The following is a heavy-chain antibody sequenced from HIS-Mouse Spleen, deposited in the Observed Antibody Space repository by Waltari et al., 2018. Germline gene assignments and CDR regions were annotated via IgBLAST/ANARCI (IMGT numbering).Heavy chain of an antibody. D-gene: IGHD5-12*01. J-gene: IGHJ4*02. Sequence: QVQRVQSGGEVKKPGASVKVSCTVSGNTRTELSMHLVRRAPGIGLEWMGGLEAGEGETIDDTKFQGRVTMTGHTAKDTAYMERGRLRAENTAVYYCAKGGVNSGWDIDYWGQGTLVTVSS. CDR1: GNTRTELS. CDR3: AKGGVNSGWDIDY. CDR2: LEAGEGET. V-gene: IGHV1-24*01.